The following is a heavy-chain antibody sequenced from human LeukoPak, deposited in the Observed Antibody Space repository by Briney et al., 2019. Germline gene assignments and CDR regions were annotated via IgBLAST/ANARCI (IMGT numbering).Heavy chain of an antibody. J-gene: IGHJ2*01. Sequence: SETLSLTCTVSGGSISSSSYYWGWIRQPPGKGLEWTGSICYSGSTYYNPSLKSRATISVDTYKNQSSLKLSSVTAADTAVYYCEAIVVSIARYEELELWGGSTRLSV. CDR2: ICYSGST. V-gene: IGHV4-39*01. D-gene: IGHD3-22*01. CDR3: EAIVVSIARYEELEL. CDR1: GGSISSSSYY.